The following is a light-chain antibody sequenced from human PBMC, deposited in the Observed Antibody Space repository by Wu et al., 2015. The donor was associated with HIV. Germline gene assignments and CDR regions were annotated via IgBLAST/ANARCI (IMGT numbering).Light chain of an antibody. J-gene: IGKJ1*01. V-gene: IGKV3-11*01. Sequence: EVVLTQSPATLSLSPGERATLSCRASESISSSLAWYQQKPGQAPRLLIFDASNRATGIPPRFSGSASGTEFTLTTSSLEPEDFAVYFCQQRSDWLGTFGQGTKVEI. CDR1: ESISSS. CDR2: DAS. CDR3: QQRSDWLGT.